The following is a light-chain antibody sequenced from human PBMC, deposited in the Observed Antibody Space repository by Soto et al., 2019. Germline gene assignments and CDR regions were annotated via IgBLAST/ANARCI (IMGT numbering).Light chain of an antibody. CDR1: SSDVGTYNH. V-gene: IGLV2-8*01. CDR2: EVS. Sequence: QSALTQPPSASGSPGQSVTISCSGTSSDVGTYNHVSWYQQHPGKAPKGMIYEVSRRHSGVPDRFSGDKSGNTASLTVSGLQAEDEADYYCSSYGDNNNDVFGTGTTLTVL. J-gene: IGLJ1*01. CDR3: SSYGDNNNDV.